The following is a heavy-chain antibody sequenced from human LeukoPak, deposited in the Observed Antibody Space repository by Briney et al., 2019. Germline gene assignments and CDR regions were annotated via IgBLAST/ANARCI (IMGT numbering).Heavy chain of an antibody. V-gene: IGHV4-4*07. CDR2: IYTSGRT. D-gene: IGHD3-10*01. CDR1: GGSISSYY. J-gene: IGHJ6*03. Sequence: SETLSLTCTVSGGSISSYYWSWIRQPAGKGLEWIGRIYTSGRTNYNPSLKSRVTMSVDTSKNQFSLKLSSVTAADTAVYYCAREGNYYGSGSYSRYYYYYMDVWGKGTTVTISS. CDR3: AREGNYYGSGSYSRYYYYYMDV.